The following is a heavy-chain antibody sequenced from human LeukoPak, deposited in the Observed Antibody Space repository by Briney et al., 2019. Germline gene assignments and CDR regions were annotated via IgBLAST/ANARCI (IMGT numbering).Heavy chain of an antibody. CDR2: IYYSRSP. CDR1: GGSISSDY. D-gene: IGHD3-16*01. CDR3: ARRGDGGFWYFDL. J-gene: IGHJ2*01. V-gene: IGHV4-59*08. Sequence: PSETLSLTCTVSGGSISSDYWNWIRQPPGKGLEWVGYIYYSRSPNYNPSLKSRVTISIDTSKNQFSLKLSSVTDADTAVYYCARRGDGGFWYFDLWGRGTLVTVSS.